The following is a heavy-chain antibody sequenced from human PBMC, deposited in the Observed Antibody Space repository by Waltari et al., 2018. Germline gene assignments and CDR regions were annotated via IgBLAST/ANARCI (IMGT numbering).Heavy chain of an antibody. CDR2: IWFDGSDK. Sequence: QVNLVESGGGVVQPGGSLRLSFAPSGFTFSHFGMHWVRQAPGKGLEWVALIWFDGSDKFYADSVRGRFTISRDNSARTLYLDMDSLRLDDTAMYYCAKDAFGNTYLDFWGQGTLVTVSS. J-gene: IGHJ4*02. D-gene: IGHD2-2*02. V-gene: IGHV3-30*02. CDR1: GFTFSHFG. CDR3: AKDAFGNTYLDF.